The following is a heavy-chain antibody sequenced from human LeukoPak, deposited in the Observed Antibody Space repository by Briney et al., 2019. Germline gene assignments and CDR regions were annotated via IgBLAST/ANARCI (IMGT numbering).Heavy chain of an antibody. CDR2: VNNDGSST. V-gene: IGHV3-74*01. D-gene: IGHD3-10*01. J-gene: IGHJ4*02. Sequence: GGSLRLSCAASGFTFSDFWMHWVRQAPGKGLVWVSRVNNDGSSTAYADSVKGRFTISRDNAKNSLYLQMNSLRAEDTALYYCAKDTSYGSGPKSVFDYWGQGTLVTVSS. CDR3: AKDTSYGSGPKSVFDY. CDR1: GFTFSDFW.